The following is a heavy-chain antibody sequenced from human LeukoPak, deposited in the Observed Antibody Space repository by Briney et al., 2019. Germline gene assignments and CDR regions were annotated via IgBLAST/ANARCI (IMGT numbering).Heavy chain of an antibody. D-gene: IGHD2-2*01. CDR2: IYPGDSDT. CDR1: GYRFTSYW. Sequence: GESLKISCKGSGYRFTSYWIGWVRQMPGKGLEWMGIIYPGDSDTIYSPSFQGQVTISVDKSTSTANLQWSSLKASDTAMYYCARREGCSRSSCPPDYWGQGTLVTVSS. J-gene: IGHJ4*02. CDR3: ARREGCSRSSCPPDY. V-gene: IGHV5-51*01.